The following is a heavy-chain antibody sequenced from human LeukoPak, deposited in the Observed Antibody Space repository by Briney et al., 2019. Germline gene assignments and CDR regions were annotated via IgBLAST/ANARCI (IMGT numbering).Heavy chain of an antibody. J-gene: IGHJ4*02. V-gene: IGHV4-59*12. Sequence: SETLSLTCTVSGGSISSYYWSWIRQPPGKGLEWIGYIYYSGSTYYNPSLKSRVTISVDKSKNQFSLKLSSVTAADTAVYYCARDHPQWGSYGFDYWGQGTLVTVSS. CDR2: IYYSGST. D-gene: IGHD1-26*01. CDR1: GGSISSYY. CDR3: ARDHPQWGSYGFDY.